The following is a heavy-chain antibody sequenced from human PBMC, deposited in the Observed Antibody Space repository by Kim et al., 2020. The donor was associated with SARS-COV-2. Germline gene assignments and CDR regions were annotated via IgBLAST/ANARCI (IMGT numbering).Heavy chain of an antibody. D-gene: IGHD1-26*01. Sequence: YGATTEYAASVKGRFTISRDESKSVTLLQVNSLKIEDTAVYYCTEVDGDYWGQGTLVTVSS. CDR2: YGATT. V-gene: IGHV3-49*02. CDR3: TEVDGDY. J-gene: IGHJ4*02.